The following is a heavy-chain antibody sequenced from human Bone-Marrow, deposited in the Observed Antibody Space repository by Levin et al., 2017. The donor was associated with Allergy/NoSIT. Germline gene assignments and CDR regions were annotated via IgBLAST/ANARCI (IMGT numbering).Heavy chain of an antibody. CDR3: AKDQVNGDYGLDY. D-gene: IGHD4-17*01. CDR2: ISYDGSNK. J-gene: IGHJ4*02. V-gene: IGHV3-30*18. CDR1: GFSFNDHA. Sequence: GGSLRLSCAASGFSFNDHAMHWVRQAPGKGLEWVAVISYDGSNKYYADSVKGRFTISRDNSKKTVYLQMNSLRAEDTAVYYCAKDQVNGDYGLDYWGQGNMVTVSS.